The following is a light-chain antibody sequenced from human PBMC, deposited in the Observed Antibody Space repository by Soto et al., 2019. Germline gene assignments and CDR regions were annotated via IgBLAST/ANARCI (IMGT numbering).Light chain of an antibody. J-gene: IGKJ4*01. V-gene: IGKV3-20*01. CDR2: GAS. Sequence: EIVLTQSPGTLSLSPGERATLSCRASQSVSSNYLAWYQQKPGQAPKLLIYGASSRPTGIPDRFSGSGSGTDFILTISRLEPEDFAMYYCQQSGKSFPLTFGGGTKLEI. CDR3: QQSGKSFPLT. CDR1: QSVSSNY.